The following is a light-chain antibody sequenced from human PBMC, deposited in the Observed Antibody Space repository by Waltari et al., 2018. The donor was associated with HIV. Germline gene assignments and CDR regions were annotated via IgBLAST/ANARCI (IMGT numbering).Light chain of an antibody. Sequence: DILKTQSPSSLSASVGGRVTITCRASQNINNYLNWYQQRPGKAPKLLIYAVSRLESGVPSRFSGSGSGTDFTLTISNLQPEDFATYYCQQSYSTPPWTFGQGSRVEI. J-gene: IGKJ1*01. V-gene: IGKV1-39*01. CDR3: QQSYSTPPWT. CDR1: QNINNY. CDR2: AVS.